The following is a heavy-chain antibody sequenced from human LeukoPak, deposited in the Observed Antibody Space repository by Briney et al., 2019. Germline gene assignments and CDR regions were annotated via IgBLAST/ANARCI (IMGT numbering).Heavy chain of an antibody. V-gene: IGHV4-59*01. CDR1: GGSISSYY. J-gene: IGHJ4*02. D-gene: IGHD6-6*01. CDR3: ARESAARGHFDY. Sequence: PSETLSLTCTVSGGSISSYYWSWIRQPPGKGLEWIGYIYYSGTTNYNPSLKSRVTISVDTSKNQFSLKLSSVTAADTAVYYCARESAARGHFDYWGQGTLVTVSS. CDR2: IYYSGTT.